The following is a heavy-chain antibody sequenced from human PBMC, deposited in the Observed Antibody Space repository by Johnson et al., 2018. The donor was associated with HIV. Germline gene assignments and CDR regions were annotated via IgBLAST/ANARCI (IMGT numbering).Heavy chain of an antibody. V-gene: IGHV3-33*05. CDR2: ISYDGSNT. J-gene: IGHJ3*02. D-gene: IGHD3-10*01. CDR1: GFTFSSYG. Sequence: QVQLVESGGGVVQPGGSLRLSCAASGFTFSSYGMHWVRQAPGKGLEWVAVISYDGSNTYYVDSVKGRFTISRDNAKNSLYLQTNSLRAEDTAVYYCALEAVRSNDAFDIWGQGTMVTVSS. CDR3: ALEAVRSNDAFDI.